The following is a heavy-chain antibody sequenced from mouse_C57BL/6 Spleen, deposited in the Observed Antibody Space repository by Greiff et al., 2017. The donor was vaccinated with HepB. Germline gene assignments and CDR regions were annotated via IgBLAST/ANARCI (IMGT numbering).Heavy chain of an antibody. CDR2: ISSGSSTI. D-gene: IGHD1-1*01. Sequence: EVMLVESGGGLVKPGGSLKLSCAASGFTFSDYGMHWVRQAPEKGLEWVAYISSGSSTIYYADTVKGRFTISRDNAKNTLFLQMTSLRSEDTAMYYGARQDYGSSYDYFDYWGQGTTLTVSS. J-gene: IGHJ2*01. CDR1: GFTFSDYG. V-gene: IGHV5-17*01. CDR3: ARQDYGSSYDYFDY.